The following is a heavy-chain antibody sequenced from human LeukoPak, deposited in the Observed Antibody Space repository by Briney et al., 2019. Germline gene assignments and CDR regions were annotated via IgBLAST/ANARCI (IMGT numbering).Heavy chain of an antibody. CDR1: GSTFSSYA. Sequence: GGSLRLSCAASGSTFSSYAMHWVRQAPGKGLEYVSAISRNGGSTYYANSVKGRFTISRDNSKNTLYLQMGSLRAEDMAVYYCARVGDVDTFDYWGQGTLVTVSS. D-gene: IGHD5-18*01. J-gene: IGHJ4*02. CDR2: ISRNGGST. V-gene: IGHV3-64*01. CDR3: ARVGDVDTFDY.